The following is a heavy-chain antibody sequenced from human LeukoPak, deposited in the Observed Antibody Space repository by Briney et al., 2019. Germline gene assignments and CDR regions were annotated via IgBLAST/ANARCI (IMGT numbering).Heavy chain of an antibody. V-gene: IGHV4-39*01. CDR3: HFKYCSSSTCFYYFDY. J-gene: IGHJ4*02. CDR2: IYYSGIT. Sequence: SETLSLTCTVSGGSISSASSYWGWIRQPPGKGLEWIGSIYYSGITYYNPSLRSRVTISVDTSKNQFSLKLSSVTATDTAVYYCHFKYCSSSTCFYYFDYWGQGTLVTVSS. CDR1: GGSISSASSY. D-gene: IGHD2-2*01.